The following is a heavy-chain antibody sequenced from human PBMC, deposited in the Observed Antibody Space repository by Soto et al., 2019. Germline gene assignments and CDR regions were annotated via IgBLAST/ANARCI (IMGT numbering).Heavy chain of an antibody. D-gene: IGHD4-17*01. Sequence: SETRSLTCTVSGGSISSYGYYWIRLRQHPGKGLEWIGYIYYSGSTYYNPSLKSRVTISVDTSKNQFSLKLSPVTAADRAVYYCARQATVTTMDYWGQGTRVTVSS. CDR3: ARQATVTTMDY. CDR2: IYYSGST. CDR1: GGSISSYGYY. J-gene: IGHJ4*02. V-gene: IGHV4-31*03.